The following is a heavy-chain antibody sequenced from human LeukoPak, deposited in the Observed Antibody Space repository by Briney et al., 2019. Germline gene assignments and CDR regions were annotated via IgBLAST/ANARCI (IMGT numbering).Heavy chain of an antibody. CDR1: GGSISSGSYY. Sequence: NPSEALSLTCTVPGGSISSGSYYWSWIRQPAGKGLEWIGRIYTSGSTNYNPSLKSRVTISVDTSKNQFSLKLSSVTAADTAVYYRARDPAYSGYDYGSYYYYYYMDVWGKGTTVTVSS. D-gene: IGHD5-12*01. V-gene: IGHV4-61*02. CDR2: IYTSGST. J-gene: IGHJ6*03. CDR3: ARDPAYSGYDYGSYYYYYYMDV.